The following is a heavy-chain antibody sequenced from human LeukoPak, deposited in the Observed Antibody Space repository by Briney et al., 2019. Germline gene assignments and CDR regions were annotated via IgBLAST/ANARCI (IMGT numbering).Heavy chain of an antibody. J-gene: IGHJ5*02. V-gene: IGHV1-46*01. CDR3: ARDNSVGETAWWFDP. D-gene: IGHD1-26*01. Sequence: GASVKVSCKASGYSFINYYIHWVRQAPGQGLEWMGFINPSGSSAAYAQKFQGRLTMTRDMFTSTDYMELTSLTSDDTAVYYCARDNSVGETAWWFDPWGQGTLVTVSS. CDR2: INPSGSSA. CDR1: GYSFINYY.